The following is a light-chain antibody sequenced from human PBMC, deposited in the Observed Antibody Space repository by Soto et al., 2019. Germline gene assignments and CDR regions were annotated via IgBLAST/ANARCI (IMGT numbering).Light chain of an antibody. CDR2: DVS. CDR3: QQYASSLT. V-gene: IGKV1-5*01. CDR1: QSISSW. Sequence: DIQMTQSPSTLSASVGDRVIITCRASQSISSWLAWFQQKPGKAPNLLIYDVSSLESGVPSRFSGSGSGTEFTLTISSLQPDDFAVYWCQQYASSLTFGQGTKVDIK. J-gene: IGKJ1*01.